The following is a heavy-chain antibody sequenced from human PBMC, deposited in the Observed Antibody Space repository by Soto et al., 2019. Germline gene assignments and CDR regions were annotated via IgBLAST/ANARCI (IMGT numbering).Heavy chain of an antibody. CDR3: ASLFGVVTYGMDV. CDR1: GFTFSDHY. D-gene: IGHD3-3*01. CDR2: TRNKANSYTT. J-gene: IGHJ6*02. Sequence: GSLIHSCAASGFTFSDHYMDLVGQAPGKGLEWAGRTRNKANSYTTEYAASVKGRFTISRDDSKNSLYLQMNSLKTEDTAVYYCASLFGVVTYGMDVWGQGTTVTVSS. V-gene: IGHV3-72*01.